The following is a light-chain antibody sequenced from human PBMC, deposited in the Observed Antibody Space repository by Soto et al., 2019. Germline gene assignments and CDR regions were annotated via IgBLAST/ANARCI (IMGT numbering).Light chain of an antibody. Sequence: QSVLTQPASVSGSPGQSITISCTGTSSDVGAYKYVSWYQQHPGEAPKLMIYEVSNRPSGVSNRFSGSKSGNTASLTISGLQAEDEADYYCSSYTSSSPGVFGTGTKLTVL. J-gene: IGLJ1*01. CDR3: SSYTSSSPGV. CDR1: SSDVGAYKY. V-gene: IGLV2-14*01. CDR2: EVS.